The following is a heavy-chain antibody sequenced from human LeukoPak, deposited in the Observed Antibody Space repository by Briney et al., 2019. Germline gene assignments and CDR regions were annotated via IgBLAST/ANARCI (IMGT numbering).Heavy chain of an antibody. CDR3: ARVVRGDFWSGYNYYYYYYMDV. CDR2: ISYSGST. CDR1: GGSISSYY. D-gene: IGHD3-3*01. J-gene: IGHJ6*03. V-gene: IGHV4-59*01. Sequence: SETLSLTCTVSGGSISSYYWSWIRQPPGKGLEWIGHISYSGSTNYNPSLKSRVTISVDTSKNQFSLKLSSVTAADTAVYYCARVVRGDFWSGYNYYYYYYMDVWGKGTTVSVSS.